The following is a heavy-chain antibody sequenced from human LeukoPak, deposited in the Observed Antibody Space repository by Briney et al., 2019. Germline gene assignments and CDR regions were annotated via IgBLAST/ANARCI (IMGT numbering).Heavy chain of an antibody. CDR3: ARGFDYYDSSGYNSDAFDI. CDR1: GYTFTGYY. CDR2: INPNSGGS. D-gene: IGHD3-22*01. V-gene: IGHV1-2*02. Sequence: PWASVKVSCKASGYTFTGYYMHWVRQAPGQGLEWMGWINPNSGGSKYAQKFQGRVTMTRDTSISTAYMELSRLRYDDTAVYYCARGFDYYDSSGYNSDAFDIWGQGTMVTVSS. J-gene: IGHJ3*02.